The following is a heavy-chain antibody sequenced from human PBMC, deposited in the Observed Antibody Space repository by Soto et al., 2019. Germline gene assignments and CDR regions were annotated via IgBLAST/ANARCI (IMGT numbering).Heavy chain of an antibody. J-gene: IGHJ3*02. Sequence: PGGSLRLSCAASGFTFNTYWMSWVRQAPGKGLDWVAIIKPDGSEKWYVYSVKGRFTISRDNAKNSLYLQMNSLIAEDTALYFCARGDYYDTSGPFSDAFDIWGQGTMVTVSS. CDR3: ARGDYYDTSGPFSDAFDI. CDR2: IKPDGSEK. V-gene: IGHV3-7*04. D-gene: IGHD3-22*01. CDR1: GFTFNTYW.